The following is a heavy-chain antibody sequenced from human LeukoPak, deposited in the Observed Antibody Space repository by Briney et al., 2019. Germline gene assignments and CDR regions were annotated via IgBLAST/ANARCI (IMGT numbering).Heavy chain of an antibody. CDR2: VRYDGSDT. CDR3: AKPSLYYYDTSGYYRYWYFDL. D-gene: IGHD3-22*01. V-gene: IGHV3-30*02. J-gene: IGHJ2*01. CDR1: GFTFSSYG. Sequence: GGSLRLSCAASGFTFSSYGMHWVRQAPGKGLEWVAFVRYDGSDTYYADSVKGRFTISRDNSKNTLYLQMNSLRAEDTAVYYCAKPSLYYYDTSGYYRYWYFDLWGRGTLVTVSS.